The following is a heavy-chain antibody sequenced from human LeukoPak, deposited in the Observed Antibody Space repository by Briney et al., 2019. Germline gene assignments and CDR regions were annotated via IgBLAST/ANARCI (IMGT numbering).Heavy chain of an antibody. Sequence: SGTLSLTCAVSGGSVSHSNWWTWVRQSPGKGLEWIGEVHPSEGTNYNPSLKSRVTISLDKSKNQFSLKLSSVTAADTAVYYCARGFRSGGTAMVYYFDYWGQGTLVTVSS. J-gene: IGHJ4*02. CDR3: ARGFRSGGTAMVYYFDY. D-gene: IGHD5-18*01. CDR1: GGSVSHSNW. V-gene: IGHV4-4*02. CDR2: VHPSEGT.